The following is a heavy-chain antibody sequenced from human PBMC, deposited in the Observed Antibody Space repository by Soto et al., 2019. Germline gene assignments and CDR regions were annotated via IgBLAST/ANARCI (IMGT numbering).Heavy chain of an antibody. CDR3: ARVNYDYIWGSYRNANWFDP. Sequence: PGGSLRLSCAASGFTFSDYYMSWIRQAPGKGLEWVSYISSSGSTIYYADSVKGRFTISRDNAKNSLYLQMNSLRAEDTAVYYCARVNYDYIWGSYRNANWFDPWGQGTLVTVSS. V-gene: IGHV3-11*01. D-gene: IGHD3-16*02. CDR2: ISSSGSTI. CDR1: GFTFSDYY. J-gene: IGHJ5*02.